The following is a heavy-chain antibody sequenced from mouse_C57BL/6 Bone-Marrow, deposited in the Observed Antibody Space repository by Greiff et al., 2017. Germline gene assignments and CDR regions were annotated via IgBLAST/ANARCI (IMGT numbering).Heavy chain of an antibody. V-gene: IGHV1-69*01. D-gene: IGHD2-4*01. J-gene: IGHJ3*01. CDR2: IDPSDSYT. CDR1: GYTFTSYW. Sequence: QVQLQQPGAELVMPGASVKLSCKASGYTFTSYWMPWVKQRPGQGLEWIGEIDPSDSYTNSNQKFKGKSTLTVDNSSSTAYMKLSSLTSEDSAVYYWARVDYDWFAYWGQGTLVTVSA. CDR3: ARVDYDWFAY.